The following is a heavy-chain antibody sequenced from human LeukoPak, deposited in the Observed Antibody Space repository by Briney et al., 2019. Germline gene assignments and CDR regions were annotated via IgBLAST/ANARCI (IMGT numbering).Heavy chain of an antibody. CDR2: IPYDESNK. V-gene: IGHV3-30*04. CDR1: GFTFSSNA. CDR3: ARDRDTAMVDFDY. J-gene: IGHJ4*02. Sequence: GGSLRLSCAASGFTFSSNAMHWVRQAPGKGLEWVAVIPYDESNKYYADSVKGRFTISRDNAKNSLYLQMNSLRAEDTAVYYCARDRDTAMVDFDYWGQGTLVTVSS. D-gene: IGHD5-18*01.